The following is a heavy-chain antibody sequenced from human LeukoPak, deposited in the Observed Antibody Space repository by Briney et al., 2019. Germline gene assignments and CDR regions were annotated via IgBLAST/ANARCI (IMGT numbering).Heavy chain of an antibody. CDR3: AKFRDGYNYYFDY. V-gene: IGHV3-23*01. CDR1: GFTFSSYG. J-gene: IGHJ4*02. CDR2: ISGSGGST. D-gene: IGHD5-24*01. Sequence: PGGSLRLSCAASGFTFSSYGMHWVRQAPGKGLEWVSAISGSGGSTYYADSVKGRFTISRDNSKNTLYLQMNSLRAEDTAVYYCAKFRDGYNYYFDYWGQGTLVTVSS.